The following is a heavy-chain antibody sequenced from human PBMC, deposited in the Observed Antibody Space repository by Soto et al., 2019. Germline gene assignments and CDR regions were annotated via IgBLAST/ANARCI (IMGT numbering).Heavy chain of an antibody. J-gene: IGHJ1*01. Sequence: QVQLVESGGGVVQPGRSLRLSCAASGFTFSSYAMHWVRQAPGKGLEWVAVISYDGSNKYYADSVKGRFTISRDNSKNTLYLQMNSLRAEDTAVYYCARGPVGYYDSSGYQLDQYFQHWGQGTLVTVSS. CDR1: GFTFSSYA. V-gene: IGHV3-30-3*01. CDR3: ARGPVGYYDSSGYQLDQYFQH. D-gene: IGHD3-22*01. CDR2: ISYDGSNK.